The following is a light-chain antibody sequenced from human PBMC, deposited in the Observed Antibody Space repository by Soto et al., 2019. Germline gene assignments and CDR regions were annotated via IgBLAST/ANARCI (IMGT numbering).Light chain of an antibody. CDR2: AAS. V-gene: IGKV1-39*01. CDR1: QTISGY. CDR3: QQSYTTPLT. J-gene: IGKJ4*01. Sequence: DIHMTQSPSSLSASVVDIVTITFLASQTISGYLNWYQQKPGKAPELLIYAASYLGNGVPSRFSGSGSGTYFTLTISSLQPEDLATYYCQQSYTTPLTFGGGTKVDIK.